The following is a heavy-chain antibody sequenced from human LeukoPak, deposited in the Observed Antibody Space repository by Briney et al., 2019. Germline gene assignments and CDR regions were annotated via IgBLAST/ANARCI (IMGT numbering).Heavy chain of an antibody. CDR3: ARGVGDLGDY. V-gene: IGHV1-8*01. CDR2: MSPNSGNT. D-gene: IGHD3-16*01. J-gene: IGHJ4*02. Sequence: ASVKVSCKASGYTFTSYDINWVRQATGQGLEWMGWMSPNSGNTDYAQKFQGRVTMTRNTSISTAYMGLSSLRSEDTAVYYCARGVGDLGDYWGQGTLVTVSS. CDR1: GYTFTSYD.